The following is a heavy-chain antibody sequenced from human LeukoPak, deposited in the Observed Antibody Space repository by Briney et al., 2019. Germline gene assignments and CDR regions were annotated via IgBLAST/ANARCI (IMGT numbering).Heavy chain of an antibody. Sequence: SETLSLTCSVSGGSIISYYWSWIRQPPGRGLEWIGYIYHTGTTNYTPSLKSRVTISVNTSTNQLSLRLNSVTAADTAVYYCARGSGWCSSSTCYSFDYWGQGSLVTVSS. D-gene: IGHD2-2*01. CDR1: GGSIISYY. J-gene: IGHJ4*02. CDR3: ARGSGWCSSSTCYSFDY. CDR2: IYHTGTT. V-gene: IGHV4-59*01.